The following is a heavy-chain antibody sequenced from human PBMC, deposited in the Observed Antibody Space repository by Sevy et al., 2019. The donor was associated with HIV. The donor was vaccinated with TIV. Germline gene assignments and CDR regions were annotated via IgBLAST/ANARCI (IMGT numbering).Heavy chain of an antibody. D-gene: IGHD1-20*01. CDR1: GFAFSSHA. CDR3: ARDGGYNIKWYPLY. V-gene: IGHV3-30-3*01. Sequence: GGSLRLSCAASGFAFSSHAMHWVRQAPGKGLEWVATISYEGTETFYAASVGGRFTISRDNSNNTMSLQINSLRPEDTAVYYCARDGGYNIKWYPLYWGHGTLVTVSS. J-gene: IGHJ4*01. CDR2: ISYEGTET.